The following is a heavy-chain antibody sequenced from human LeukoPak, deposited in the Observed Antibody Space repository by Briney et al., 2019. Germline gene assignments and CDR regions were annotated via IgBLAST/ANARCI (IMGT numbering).Heavy chain of an antibody. CDR3: AKGSRSGGSYYFDY. Sequence: GRSLRLSCAASGFSFSTYGMHWVRQAPGKGLEWVAVITYDGYYKYYANSVKGRFTISSDNSKNTLYLQMNSLRAEDTAVYYCAKGSRSGGSYYFDYWGQGTLVTVSS. J-gene: IGHJ4*02. CDR2: ITYDGYYK. V-gene: IGHV3-30*18. D-gene: IGHD2-15*01. CDR1: GFSFSTYG.